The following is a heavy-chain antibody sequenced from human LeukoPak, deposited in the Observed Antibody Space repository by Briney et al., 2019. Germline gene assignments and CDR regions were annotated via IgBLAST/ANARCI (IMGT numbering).Heavy chain of an antibody. CDR1: GFTLSDYG. Sequence: GGSLRLSCAASGFTLSDYGMSWVRQAPGKGLEWVSAISGSSRSTYYADSVKGRFTISRDNPKNTLYLQMNSLRVEDTAVYYCARDSSMLRGPLVIYYFDFWGQGTLVTVSS. D-gene: IGHD3-10*01. V-gene: IGHV3-23*01. CDR2: ISGSSRST. J-gene: IGHJ4*02. CDR3: ARDSSMLRGPLVIYYFDF.